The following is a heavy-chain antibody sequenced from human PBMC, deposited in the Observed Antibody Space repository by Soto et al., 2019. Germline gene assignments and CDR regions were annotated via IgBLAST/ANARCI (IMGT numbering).Heavy chain of an antibody. CDR3: ARVSYGGKFDY. CDR2: IYYSGST. D-gene: IGHD5-18*01. J-gene: IGHJ4*02. V-gene: IGHV4-30-4*01. Sequence: PSETLSLTCTVSVGSIISGDYYWSWIRQPPGKGLEWIGYIYYSGSTYYNPSLKSRVTISVDTSKNQFSLKLSSVTAADTAVYYCARVSYGGKFDYWGQGTLVTVSS. CDR1: VGSIISGDYY.